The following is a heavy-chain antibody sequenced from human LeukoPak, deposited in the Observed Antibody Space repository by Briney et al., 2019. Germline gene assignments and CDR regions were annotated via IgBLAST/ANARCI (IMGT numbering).Heavy chain of an antibody. V-gene: IGHV1-2*02. D-gene: IGHD3-10*01. J-gene: IGHJ4*02. CDR3: ARAYYGSGSAFDY. CDR2: INPNSGGT. CDR1: GYTFTSYD. Sequence: ASVKVSCKASGYTFTSYDINWVRQAPGQGLEWMGWINPNSGGTNYAQKFQGRVTMTRDTSISTAYMELSRLRSDDTAVYYCARAYYGSGSAFDYWGQGTLVTVSS.